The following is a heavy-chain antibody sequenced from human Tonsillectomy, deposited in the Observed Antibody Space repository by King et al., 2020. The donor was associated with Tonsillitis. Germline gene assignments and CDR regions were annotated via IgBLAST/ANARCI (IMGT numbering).Heavy chain of an antibody. D-gene: IGHD4-17*01. V-gene: IGHV4-59*01. J-gene: IGHJ3*02. Sequence: QLQESGPGLVKPSETLSLTCTVSGGSISSYYWSWIRQPPGKGLEWIGYIYYSGSTNYNPSLKSRVTISVDTSKNQFFLKLSSVTAADTAVYYCATIPLTTWGAFYIWGQGTMVTVSS. CDR3: ATIPLTTWGAFYI. CDR2: IYYSGST. CDR1: GGSISSYY.